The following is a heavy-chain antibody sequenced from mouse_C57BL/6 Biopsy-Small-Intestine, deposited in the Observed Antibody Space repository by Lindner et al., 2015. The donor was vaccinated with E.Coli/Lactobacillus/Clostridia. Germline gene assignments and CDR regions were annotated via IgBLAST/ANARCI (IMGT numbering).Heavy chain of an antibody. CDR1: GYTFTNHW. CDR3: ARGTRLDY. Sequence: VQLQESGPELVRPGASVKISCKAPGYTFTNHWMQWIRQRPGQGLEWIGEIFPGSSSYYNERFKGKATLTVDTSSSTAYMQLSSLTSEDSAVYFCARGTRLDYWGQGTTLTVSS. D-gene: IGHD2-14*01. J-gene: IGHJ2*01. CDR2: IFPGSSS. V-gene: IGHV1-56*01.